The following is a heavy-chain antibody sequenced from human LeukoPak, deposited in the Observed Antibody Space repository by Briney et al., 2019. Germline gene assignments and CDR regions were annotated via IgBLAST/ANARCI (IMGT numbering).Heavy chain of an antibody. CDR1: GFTFSSYS. V-gene: IGHV3-48*01. D-gene: IGHD3-3*01. CDR2: ISSSSSTI. CDR3: AKDPTIFGVVMSAFDY. Sequence: GGSLRLSCAASGFTFSSYSMNWVRQAPGKGLEWVSYISSSSSTIYYADSVKGRFTISRDNAKNSLYLQMNSLRAEDTAVYYCAKDPTIFGVVMSAFDYWGQGTLVTVSS. J-gene: IGHJ4*02.